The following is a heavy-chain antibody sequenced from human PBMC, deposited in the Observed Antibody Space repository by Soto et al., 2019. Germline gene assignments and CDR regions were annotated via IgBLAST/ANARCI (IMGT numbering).Heavy chain of an antibody. D-gene: IGHD5-12*01. J-gene: IGHJ4*02. CDR2: IYYSGST. CDR1: GGSISSGDYY. CDR3: ARDGAPSSGYDQDYFDY. V-gene: IGHV4-30-4*01. Sequence: LSLTCTVSGGSISSGDYYWSWIRQPPGKGLEWIGYIYYSGSTYYNPSLKSRVTISVDTSKNQFSLKLSSVTAADTAVYYCARDGAPSSGYDQDYFDYWGQGTLVTVSS.